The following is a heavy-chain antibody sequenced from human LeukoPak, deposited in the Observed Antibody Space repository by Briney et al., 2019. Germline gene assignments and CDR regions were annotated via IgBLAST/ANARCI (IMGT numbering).Heavy chain of an antibody. CDR2: ISSSSSYI. CDR1: GFTFSSYS. D-gene: IGHD6-6*01. Sequence: GGSLRLSCAASGFTFSSYSMNWVRQAPGKGLEWVSSISSSSSYIYYADSVKGRFTISRDNAKNSLYLQMNSLRAEDTAVYYCARGGAARRDAFDIWGQGTMVTVPS. J-gene: IGHJ3*02. V-gene: IGHV3-21*01. CDR3: ARGGAARRDAFDI.